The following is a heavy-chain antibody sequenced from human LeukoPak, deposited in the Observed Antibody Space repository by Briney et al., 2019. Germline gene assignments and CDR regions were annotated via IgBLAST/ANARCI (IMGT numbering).Heavy chain of an antibody. Sequence: GGSLRLSCAAFGFTFSNHWMTWVRQAPGKGLEWVANINQGGNESNYVGSVKGRFTISRDNAKNSLYLQMNSLRVEDTAVYYCARLFIYEDSGYRPIDYWGQGTLVTVSS. D-gene: IGHD5-12*01. CDR2: INQGGNES. CDR1: GFTFSNHW. V-gene: IGHV3-7*01. J-gene: IGHJ4*02. CDR3: ARLFIYEDSGYRPIDY.